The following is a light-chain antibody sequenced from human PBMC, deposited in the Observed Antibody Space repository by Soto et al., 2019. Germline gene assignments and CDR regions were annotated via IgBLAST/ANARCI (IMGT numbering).Light chain of an antibody. CDR1: QDIYKY. J-gene: IGKJ2*01. CDR3: QQYDHPPYT. Sequence: DIHMTQSPSSLSAAVGDRVTFTCQASQDIYKYLNWYQQKPGKAPKLLIYDASHLERGVTSRFSCNGLGTVFSLTVESQHPEDTDTKYGQQYDHPPYTFGTGNNQEI. V-gene: IGKV1-33*01. CDR2: DAS.